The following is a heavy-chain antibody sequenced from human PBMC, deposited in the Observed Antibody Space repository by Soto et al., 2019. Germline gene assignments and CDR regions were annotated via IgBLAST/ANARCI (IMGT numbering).Heavy chain of an antibody. CDR3: ARHPTYYDFWSGPYNWFDP. V-gene: IGHV5-51*01. Sequence: GESLKISCKGSGYSFTSYWIGWVRQMPGKGLERMGIIYPGDSDTRYSPSFQGQVTISADKSISTAYLQWSSLKASDTAMYYCARHPTYYDFWSGPYNWFDPWGQGTLVTVSS. D-gene: IGHD3-3*01. CDR1: GYSFTSYW. CDR2: IYPGDSDT. J-gene: IGHJ5*02.